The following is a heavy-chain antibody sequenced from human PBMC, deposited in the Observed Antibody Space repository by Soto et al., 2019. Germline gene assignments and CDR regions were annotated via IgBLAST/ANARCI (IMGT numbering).Heavy chain of an antibody. Sequence: EVQLVESGGGLVQPGGSLRLSCTASGFTFSDYWMHWVRQAPGKGLVWVSRINNDGSSTVHGDPVKGRFTISRDNAKNTVYLEMHGLRAEDTAVYYCTRGQSGYSFFDFWGQGTLVTVSS. CDR3: TRGQSGYSFFDF. D-gene: IGHD5-18*01. J-gene: IGHJ4*02. V-gene: IGHV3-74*01. CDR2: INNDGSST. CDR1: GFTFSDYW.